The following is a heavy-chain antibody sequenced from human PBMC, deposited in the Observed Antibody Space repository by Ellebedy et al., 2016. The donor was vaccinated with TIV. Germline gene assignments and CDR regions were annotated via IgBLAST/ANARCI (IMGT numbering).Heavy chain of an antibody. D-gene: IGHD6-13*01. J-gene: IGHJ4*02. CDR1: GFTFSHYA. CDR3: ARDPPGIAASGPYK. V-gene: IGHV3-23*01. CDR2: ISAGGDIT. Sequence: PGGSLRLSCAGNGFTFSHYAMNWVRQAPGRGLEWVSAISAGGDITYYTDSVKGRFTISRDNSKNTLYLQMNSLRAEDTAVYYCARDPPGIAASGPYKWGQGTLVTVSS.